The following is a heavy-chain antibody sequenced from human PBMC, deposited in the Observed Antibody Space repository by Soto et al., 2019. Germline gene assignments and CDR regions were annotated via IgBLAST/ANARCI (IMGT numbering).Heavy chain of an antibody. J-gene: IGHJ3*02. CDR3: ATVAASGYDALAGEPLNAFDI. V-gene: IGHV1-24*01. Sequence: ASVKVSCKVSGYTLTELSMHWVRQAPGKGLEWMGGFDPEDGETIYAQKFQGRVTMTEDTSTDTAYMELSSLRSEDTAVYYCATVAASGYDALAGEPLNAFDIWGQGTMVTVSS. CDR1: GYTLTELS. CDR2: FDPEDGET. D-gene: IGHD5-12*01.